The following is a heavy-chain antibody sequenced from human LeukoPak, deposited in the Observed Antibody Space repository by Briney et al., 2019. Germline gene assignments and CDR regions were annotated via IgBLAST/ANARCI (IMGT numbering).Heavy chain of an antibody. J-gene: IGHJ6*03. D-gene: IGHD2-8*02. CDR3: ARDRIPGAFYYYMDV. V-gene: IGHV4-39*07. CDR1: GGSISSSSYY. CDR2: IYYSGST. Sequence: TASETLSLTCTVSGGSISSSSYYWGWIRQPPGKGLEWIGTIYYSGSTYYNPSLKSRVTISVDTSKNQFSLKLSSVTAADTAVYYCARDRIPGAFYYYMDVWGKGTTVTVSS.